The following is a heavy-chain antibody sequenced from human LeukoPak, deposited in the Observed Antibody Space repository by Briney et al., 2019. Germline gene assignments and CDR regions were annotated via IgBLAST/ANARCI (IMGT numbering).Heavy chain of an antibody. D-gene: IGHD6-13*01. CDR1: GGSISSGYY. V-gene: IGHV4-38-2*02. J-gene: IGHJ4*02. Sequence: PSETLSLTCTVSGGSISSGYYWAWIRQPPGKGLEWIGSIFHTGSTYRNPSLKSRVTISVDTSKNQFSLKLNSVTAADTAVYYCARDHSSSSEDYWGQGTLVTVSS. CDR3: ARDHSSSSEDY. CDR2: IFHTGST.